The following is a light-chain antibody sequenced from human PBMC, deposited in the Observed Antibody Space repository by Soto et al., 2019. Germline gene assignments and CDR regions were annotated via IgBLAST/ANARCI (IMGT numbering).Light chain of an antibody. CDR3: FSYAVTFMG. V-gene: IGLV2-11*01. J-gene: IGLJ1*01. CDR1: SIDGGGSNY. CDR2: DVS. Sequence: QSTLTRPRSESVSLGLSVTMSCNGPSIDGGGSNYVSWYQHHSGKAPNLMIYDVSERPPGVTDRFSGSKSGNTASLTISGLQAEDEADYYCFSYAVTFMGFGTGSKVTV.